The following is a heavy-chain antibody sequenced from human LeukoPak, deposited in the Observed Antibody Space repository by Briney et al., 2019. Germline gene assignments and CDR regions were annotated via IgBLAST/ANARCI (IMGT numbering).Heavy chain of an antibody. J-gene: IGHJ6*03. D-gene: IGHD3-10*01. V-gene: IGHV1-18*01. CDR3: ARGTHSVRYYYYYMDV. CDR1: GYTFTSYG. Sequence: ASVKVSCKASGYTFTSYGISWVRQAPGQGLEWMGWISAYNGNTNYAQKLQGRVTMTTDTSTSTAYMELRSLRSDDTAVYYRARGTHSVRYYYYYMDVWGKGTTVTVSS. CDR2: ISAYNGNT.